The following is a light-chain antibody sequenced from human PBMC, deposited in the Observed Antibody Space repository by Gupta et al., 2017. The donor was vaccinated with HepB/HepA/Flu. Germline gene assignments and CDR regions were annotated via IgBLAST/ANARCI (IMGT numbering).Light chain of an antibody. V-gene: IGLV1-44*01. Sequence: QSVLTQPPSVSGPPGQRVTIYCSGSSSNIGSNTVNWYQQLPETAPKLLIYNTHQRPSGVPDRFSGSKSGTSASLAISGLQSEDEADYYCAAWDDSRDGYVVFGGGTKLTVL. CDR2: NTH. CDR3: AAWDDSRDGYVV. J-gene: IGLJ2*01. CDR1: SSNIGSNT.